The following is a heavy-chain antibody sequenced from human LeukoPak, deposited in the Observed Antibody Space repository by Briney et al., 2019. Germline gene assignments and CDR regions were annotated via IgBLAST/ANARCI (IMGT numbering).Heavy chain of an antibody. Sequence: SETLSLTCTVSGGSISSYYWSWIRQPPGKGLEWIGKIYHSGSTYYNPSLKSRVTISVDTSKNQFSLKLSSVTAADTAVYYCASTYSAYDPFDYWGQGTLVTVSS. CDR2: IYHSGST. D-gene: IGHD5-12*01. V-gene: IGHV4-59*08. J-gene: IGHJ4*02. CDR1: GGSISSYY. CDR3: ASTYSAYDPFDY.